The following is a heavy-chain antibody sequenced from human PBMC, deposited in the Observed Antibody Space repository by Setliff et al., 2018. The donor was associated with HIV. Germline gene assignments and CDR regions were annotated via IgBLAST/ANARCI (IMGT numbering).Heavy chain of an antibody. J-gene: IGHJ4*01. V-gene: IGHV1-69*06. D-gene: IGHD3-10*01. CDR1: GGTFSSYA. CDR3: ARVFYYSAGSYSLDY. Sequence: SVKVSCKASGGTFSSYAISWVRQAPGQGLEWMGRIIPIFDTTNSAQKFEGRVTITADKSTSTAYMEVNSLRFEDTAVYYCARVFYYSAGSYSLDYWGQETLVTVSS. CDR2: IIPIFDTT.